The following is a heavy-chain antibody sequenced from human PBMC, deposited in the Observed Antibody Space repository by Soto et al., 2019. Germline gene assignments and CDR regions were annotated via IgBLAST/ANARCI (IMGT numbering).Heavy chain of an antibody. Sequence: HPGGSLRLSCAASGFTFSSYWMSWVRQAPGEGLEWVANIKQDGSEKYYVDSVKGRFTISRDNAKNSLYLQMNSLRAEDTAVYYCARDGDTIFGVVITDWYFDLWGRGTLVTVSS. V-gene: IGHV3-7*03. CDR3: ARDGDTIFGVVITDWYFDL. J-gene: IGHJ2*01. CDR2: IKQDGSEK. D-gene: IGHD3-3*01. CDR1: GFTFSSYW.